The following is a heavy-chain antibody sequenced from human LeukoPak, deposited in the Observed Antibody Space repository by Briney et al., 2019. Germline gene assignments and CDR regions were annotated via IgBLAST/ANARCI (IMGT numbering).Heavy chain of an antibody. CDR1: GGSFSGYY. V-gene: IGHV4-34*01. CDR3: ASLSPYCSGGSCYSEIPY. Sequence: PSETLSLTCAVYGGSFSGYYWSWIRQPPGKGLEWIGEINHSGSTNYNPSLKSRVTISVDTSKNQFSLKLSSVTAADTAVYYCASLSPYCSGGSCYSEIPYWGQGTLVTVSS. J-gene: IGHJ4*02. CDR2: INHSGST. D-gene: IGHD2-15*01.